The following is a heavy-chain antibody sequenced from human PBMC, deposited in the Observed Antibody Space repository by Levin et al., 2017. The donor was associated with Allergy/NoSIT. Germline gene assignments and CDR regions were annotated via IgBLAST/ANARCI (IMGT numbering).Heavy chain of an antibody. CDR3: AREEYYNSNLVFDY. V-gene: IGHV3-43*01. CDR2: ISWDGSTT. D-gene: IGHD3-22*01. Sequence: LSLTCVASGFTFDDHTMHWVRQAPGKGLEWVSLISWDGSTTYYADSVKGRFTISRDNSKNSLYLQMNSLRTEDTALYYCAREEYYNSNLVFDYWGQGTLVTVSS. J-gene: IGHJ4*02. CDR1: GFTFDDHT.